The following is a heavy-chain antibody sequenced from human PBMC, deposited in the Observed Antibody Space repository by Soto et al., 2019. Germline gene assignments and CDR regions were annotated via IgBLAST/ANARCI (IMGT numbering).Heavy chain of an antibody. D-gene: IGHD2-15*01. J-gene: IGHJ4*02. V-gene: IGHV4-34*01. CDR2: INHSGST. Sequence: QVQLQQWGAGLLKPSETLSLTCAVYGGSFSGYYWSWIRQPPGKGLEWIGEINHSGSTNYNPSLKSRVTISVDTSKNQFSLRLSSVTAADTAVYYCVRETLLGITSADYWGQGTLVTVSS. CDR3: VRETLLGITSADY. CDR1: GGSFSGYY.